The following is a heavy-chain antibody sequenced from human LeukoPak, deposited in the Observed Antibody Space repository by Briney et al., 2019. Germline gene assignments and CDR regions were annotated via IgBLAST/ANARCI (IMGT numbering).Heavy chain of an antibody. CDR3: AKRQDAYFDY. Sequence: GGSLRLSCAASGFTFSNYAMSWVRQAPGKGLEWVSAIDGSGGSTYYADSVKGRFTISRDNSKNTLYLQMNSLRAEDTAVYYCAKRQDAYFDYWGQGTLVTVSS. CDR1: GFTFSNYA. CDR2: IDGSGGST. J-gene: IGHJ4*02. V-gene: IGHV3-23*01.